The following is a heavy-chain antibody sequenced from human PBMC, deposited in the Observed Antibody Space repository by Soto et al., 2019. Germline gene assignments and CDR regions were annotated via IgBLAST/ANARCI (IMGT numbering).Heavy chain of an antibody. J-gene: IGHJ5*02. CDR1: GFSSYP. D-gene: IGHD3-16*01. V-gene: IGHV3-23*01. CDR2: ISGSGSYT. CDR3: AKWFVWTGSWFDP. Sequence: PVGSLRLSCAASGFSSYPMSWVRQAPGKGLEWISAISGSGSYTKYAGSVKGRFTISRDNSKNTVYLQMDSLRADDTAVYYCAKWFVWTGSWFDPWGQGTLVTVS.